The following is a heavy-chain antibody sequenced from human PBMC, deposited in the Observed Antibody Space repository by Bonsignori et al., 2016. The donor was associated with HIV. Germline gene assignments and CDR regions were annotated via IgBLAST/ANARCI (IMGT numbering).Heavy chain of an antibody. J-gene: IGHJ6*03. D-gene: IGHD6-19*01. Sequence: VRQAPGKGLECISVIYSGGTTYYADSVKDRFIMSRDDSKNTLYLQMNSLRAEDTAVYYCASGDRYASAWYEGSSAYYRYYMDVWGRGVTGTVSS. V-gene: IGHV3-66*01. CDR3: ASGDRYASAWYEGSSAYYRYYMDV. CDR2: IYSGGTT.